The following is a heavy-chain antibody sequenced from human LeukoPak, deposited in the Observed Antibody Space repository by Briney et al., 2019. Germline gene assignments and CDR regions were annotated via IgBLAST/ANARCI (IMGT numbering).Heavy chain of an antibody. V-gene: IGHV1-69*13. CDR1: GGTFSNYA. J-gene: IGHJ5*02. Sequence: SVKVSCKASGGTFSNYAISWVRQAPGQGLEWMVGIIPIFGTANYAQMFQGRVTITADESTSTAYMELSSLRSEDTAVYYCARDADPPLNNWFDPWGQGTLVTVSS. CDR3: ARDADPPLNNWFDP. CDR2: IIPIFGTA.